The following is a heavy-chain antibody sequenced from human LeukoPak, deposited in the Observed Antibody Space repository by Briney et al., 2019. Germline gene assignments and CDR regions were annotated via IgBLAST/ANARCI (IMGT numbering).Heavy chain of an antibody. CDR3: ARNNWNSRTQRWFYFDY. Sequence: GGSLRLSFAASGFNFGIHGMHWVRQAPGKGLEWLAIIWHDGSNEYYEDSVKGRFTISRDNSKNTVYLQMDSLRAEDTAVYYCARNNWNSRTQRWFYFDYWGQGTLVTVSS. J-gene: IGHJ4*02. CDR2: IWHDGSNE. D-gene: IGHD1-1*01. V-gene: IGHV3-33*01. CDR1: GFNFGIHG.